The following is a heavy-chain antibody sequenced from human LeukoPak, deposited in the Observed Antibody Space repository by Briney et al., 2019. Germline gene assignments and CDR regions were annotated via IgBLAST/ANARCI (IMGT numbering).Heavy chain of an antibody. CDR1: GGSISSYY. Sequence: SETLSLTCTVSGGSISSYYWSWIRQPAGKGLEWIGRIYTSGSTNYNPSLKSRVTMSVDTSKNQFSLELSSVTAADTAVYYCARERYCSSTSCYIGRAFDIWGQGTMVTVSS. J-gene: IGHJ3*02. V-gene: IGHV4-4*07. D-gene: IGHD2-2*02. CDR3: ARERYCSSTSCYIGRAFDI. CDR2: IYTSGST.